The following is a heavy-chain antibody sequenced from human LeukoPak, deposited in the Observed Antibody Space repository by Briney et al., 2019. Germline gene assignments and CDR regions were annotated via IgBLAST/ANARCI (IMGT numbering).Heavy chain of an antibody. D-gene: IGHD2-8*01. Sequence: SQTLSLTCTVSGGSIRSGDYYWSWIRQPPGKGLEWIGYIYYSGTAYYNPSLKSRVTMSVDTSKNQFSLKLDSVTAADTAVYYCARFSNAHGVKFDYWGQGTLVTVSS. V-gene: IGHV4-30-4*01. CDR1: GGSIRSGDYY. CDR3: ARFSNAHGVKFDY. CDR2: IYYSGTA. J-gene: IGHJ4*02.